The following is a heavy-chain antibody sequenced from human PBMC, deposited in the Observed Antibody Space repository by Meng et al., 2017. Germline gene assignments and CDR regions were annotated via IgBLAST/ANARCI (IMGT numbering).Heavy chain of an antibody. Sequence: SCAASGFTFDDYAMHWVRQAPGKGLEWVSGISWNSGSIGYADSVKGRFTISRDNAKNSLYLQMNSLRAEDTALYYCAKDRLSFEYSSSIDYWGQGTLVTVSS. D-gene: IGHD6-6*01. CDR3: AKDRLSFEYSSSIDY. J-gene: IGHJ4*02. CDR2: ISWNSGSI. CDR1: GFTFDDYA. V-gene: IGHV3-9*01.